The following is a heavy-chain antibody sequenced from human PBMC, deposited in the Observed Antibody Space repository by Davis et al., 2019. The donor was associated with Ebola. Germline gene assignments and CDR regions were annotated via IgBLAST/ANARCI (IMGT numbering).Heavy chain of an antibody. V-gene: IGHV4-38-2*02. CDR2: IFHSGNT. D-gene: IGHD2-21*02. Sequence: SQTLSLTCTLSGYSISSGYYWGWIRQPQGKGLEWSGSIFHSGNTYYNSSLKSRVTISVDTSKNQFSLKLNSVTAADTAVYYCARVRYCGGDCSRQYYYGMDVWGKGTTVTVSS. J-gene: IGHJ6*04. CDR3: ARVRYCGGDCSRQYYYGMDV. CDR1: GYSISSGYY.